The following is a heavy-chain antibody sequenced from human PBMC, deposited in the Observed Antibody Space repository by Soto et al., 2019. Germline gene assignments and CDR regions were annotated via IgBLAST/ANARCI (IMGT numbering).Heavy chain of an antibody. Sequence: ASVKVSCKASGYTFTVNYIYWVRQAPGQGLEWIGWINPDSGSTKYAQKFQAWVSMTRDTSIDTVFMEVKRLRSDDTAVYCCARRSFTTSRGGMDVWGQGTTVTVSS. J-gene: IGHJ6*02. V-gene: IGHV1-2*04. CDR2: INPDSGST. CDR1: GYTFTVNY. D-gene: IGHD3-16*02. CDR3: ARRSFTTSRGGMDV.